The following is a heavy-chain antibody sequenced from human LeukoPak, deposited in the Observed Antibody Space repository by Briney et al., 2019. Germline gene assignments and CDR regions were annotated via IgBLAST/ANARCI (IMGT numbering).Heavy chain of an antibody. J-gene: IGHJ4*02. CDR1: GGTFSSHA. CDR2: IIPIFGTA. Sequence: SVKVSCKASGGTFSSHAISWVRQAPGQGLEWMGGIIPIFGTANYAQKFQGRVTITADESTSTAYMELSSLRSEDTAVYYCARARSSGWYILDYWGQGTLVTVSS. D-gene: IGHD6-19*01. CDR3: ARARSSGWYILDY. V-gene: IGHV1-69*13.